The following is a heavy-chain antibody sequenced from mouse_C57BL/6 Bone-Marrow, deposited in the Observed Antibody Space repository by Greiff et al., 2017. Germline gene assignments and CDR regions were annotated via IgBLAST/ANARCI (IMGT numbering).Heavy chain of an antibody. J-gene: IGHJ1*03. V-gene: IGHV1-82*01. CDR3: SREEGPYGDFDD. CDR1: GYAFRSSW. D-gene: IGHD1-1*01. Sequence: QVQLQQPGPELVKPGASVKISCKASGYAFRSSWMNWVKQRPGKGLEWIGRIYPGDGDTNYNGKFKGKATLSADTSSSPAYMQLSSLTSEDSAVYCCSREEGPYGDFDDGGTGTMVTVSA. CDR2: IYPGDGDT.